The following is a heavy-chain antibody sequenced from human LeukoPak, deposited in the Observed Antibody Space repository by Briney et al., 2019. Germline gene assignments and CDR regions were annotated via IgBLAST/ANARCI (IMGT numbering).Heavy chain of an antibody. CDR2: ISAYNGNT. V-gene: IGHV1-18*01. CDR1: GYTFTSYG. D-gene: IGHD3-10*01. J-gene: IGHJ4*02. CDR3: ARPLYGSGSYYPDY. Sequence: GASVKVSCKASGYTFTSYGISWVRRAPGQGLEWMGWISAYNGNTNYAQKLQGRVTMTTDTSTSTAYMELRSLRSDDTAVYYCARPLYGSGSYYPDYWGQGTLVTVSS.